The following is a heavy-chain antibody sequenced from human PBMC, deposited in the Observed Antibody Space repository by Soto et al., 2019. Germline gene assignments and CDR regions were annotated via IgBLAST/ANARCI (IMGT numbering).Heavy chain of an antibody. CDR3: AREGGCISTSCPDFDY. Sequence: QVQLVQSGAEVKKPGGSVKVTCKASGYTFTSYGISWVRQAPGQGLEWMGWFSAYNGNTNYAQKLQGRVTMTTDTSTSTAYMELRSLRSDDTAVYYCAREGGCISTSCPDFDYWGQGTLVTVSS. D-gene: IGHD2-2*01. J-gene: IGHJ4*02. CDR2: FSAYNGNT. CDR1: GYTFTSYG. V-gene: IGHV1-18*01.